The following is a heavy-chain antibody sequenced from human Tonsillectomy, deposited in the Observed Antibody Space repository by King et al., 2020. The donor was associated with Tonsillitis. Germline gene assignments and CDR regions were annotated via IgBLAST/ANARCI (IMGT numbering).Heavy chain of an antibody. J-gene: IGHJ4*02. V-gene: IGHV1-18*01. D-gene: IGHD2-2*01. CDR2: INAYNDNT. CDR3: ARVVERYWCTTSCPGGGY. CDR1: GYTFTSYG. Sequence: VQLVESGAEVKKPGASVKVSCKASGYTFTSYGIIWVRQAPGQGLEWMGWINAYNDNTNYAQKPQGRVTMTTDTSTSTAYMELRGLRSDDTAMSYCARVVERYWCTTSCPGGGYWGQGTLVTVPA.